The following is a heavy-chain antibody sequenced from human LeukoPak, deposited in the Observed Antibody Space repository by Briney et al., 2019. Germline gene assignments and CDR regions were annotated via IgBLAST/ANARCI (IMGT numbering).Heavy chain of an antibody. CDR3: ARFPRASGFDY. Sequence: SETPSLTCTVSGGSISSSSYYWGWIRQPPGKGLEWIGEINHSGSTNYNPSLKSRVTISVDTSKNQFSLKLSSVTAADTAVYYCARFPRASGFDYWGQGTLVTVSS. CDR2: INHSGST. V-gene: IGHV4-39*07. D-gene: IGHD3-10*01. J-gene: IGHJ4*02. CDR1: GGSISSSSYY.